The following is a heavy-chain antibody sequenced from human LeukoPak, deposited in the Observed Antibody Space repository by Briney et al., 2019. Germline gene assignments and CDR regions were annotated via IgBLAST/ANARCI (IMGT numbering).Heavy chain of an antibody. V-gene: IGHV1-18*04. CDR1: GYTFTGYY. J-gene: IGHJ4*02. CDR2: ISAYNGNT. Sequence: EASVKVSCKASGYTFTGYYMHWVRQAPGQGLEWMGWISAYNGNTNYAQKLQGRVTMTTDTSTSTAYMELRSLRSDDTAVYYCARAGGLSTCDYWGQGTLVTVSS. D-gene: IGHD2-2*01. CDR3: ARAGGLSTCDY.